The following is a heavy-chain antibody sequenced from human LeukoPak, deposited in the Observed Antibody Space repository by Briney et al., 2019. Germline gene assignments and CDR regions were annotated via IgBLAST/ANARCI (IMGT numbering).Heavy chain of an antibody. J-gene: IGHJ3*02. CDR3: ARPPVVGARDAFDI. D-gene: IGHD1-26*01. CDR2: INPNSGGT. Sequence: GASVKVSCKASGYTFTGYYMHWVRQAPGQGLEWMGWINPNSGGTNYAQKFQGRVTMTRDTSISTAYMELSRLRSDDTAVYYCARPPVVGARDAFDIWGQGTMVTVSS. CDR1: GYTFTGYY. V-gene: IGHV1-2*02.